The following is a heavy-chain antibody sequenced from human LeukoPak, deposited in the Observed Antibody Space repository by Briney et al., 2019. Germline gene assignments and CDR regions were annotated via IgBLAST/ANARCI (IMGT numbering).Heavy chain of an antibody. CDR2: IYYSGST. V-gene: IGHV4-61*05. CDR1: GGSISSSSYY. Sequence: SETLSLTCAVSGGSISSSSYYWGWIRQPPGKGLEWIGYIYYSGSTNYNPSLKSRVTISVDTSKNQFSLKLSSVTAADTAVYYCARRGIITMVRGVRPIYYFDYWGQGTLVTVSS. CDR3: ARRGIITMVRGVRPIYYFDY. J-gene: IGHJ4*02. D-gene: IGHD3-10*01.